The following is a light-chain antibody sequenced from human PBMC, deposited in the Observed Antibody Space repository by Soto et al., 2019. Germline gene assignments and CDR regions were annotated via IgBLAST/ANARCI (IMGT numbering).Light chain of an antibody. CDR3: QQYNNTPPFT. Sequence: EIVMTQSPATLSVSPGERATLSCRASQSVSSNLAWYQQKPSQAPRRLIYDASTKATGIPARFIGSGSGTAFTLPIISLLYDDVVVYYCQQYNNTPPFTFGPGTKVDIK. CDR1: QSVSSN. V-gene: IGKV3-15*01. J-gene: IGKJ3*01. CDR2: DAS.